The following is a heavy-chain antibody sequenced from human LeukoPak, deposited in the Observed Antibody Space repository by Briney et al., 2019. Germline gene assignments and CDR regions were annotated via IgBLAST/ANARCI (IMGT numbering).Heavy chain of an antibody. CDR2: MNPNSGNT. CDR3: ARGDSGSYWVGFDY. J-gene: IGHJ4*02. D-gene: IGHD1-26*01. Sequence: ASVKVSCKASGGTFSSYAISGVRQAPGQGLGWMGWMNPNSGNTGYAQKFRGRVTMTRNTSISTAYMELSSLRSEDTAVYYCARGDSGSYWVGFDYWGQGTLVTVSS. CDR1: GGTFSSYA. V-gene: IGHV1-8*02.